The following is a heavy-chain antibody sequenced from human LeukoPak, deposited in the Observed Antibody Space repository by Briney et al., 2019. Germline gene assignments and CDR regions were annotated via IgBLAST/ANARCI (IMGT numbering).Heavy chain of an antibody. D-gene: IGHD3-10*01. CDR3: AKGTAGGQRAFDI. CDR2: ISSSGGTT. Sequence: PGGSLRLSCAASGFTFSDYYMSWIRQAPGKGLEWVSYISSSGGTTYYADSVKGRFTISRDNSKNTLYLQMNSLRADDTAVYYCAKGTAGGQRAFDIWGQGTMVTVSS. J-gene: IGHJ3*02. CDR1: GFTFSDYY. V-gene: IGHV3-11*01.